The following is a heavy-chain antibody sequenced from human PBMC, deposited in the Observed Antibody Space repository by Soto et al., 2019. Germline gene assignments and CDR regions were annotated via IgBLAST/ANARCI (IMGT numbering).Heavy chain of an antibody. Sequence: QITLKEAGPTLVKPTQTLTLTCTFSGFSLSTSGVGVGWIRQPPGKALEWLALIYWDDDKRYSPSLTSRLTITKYTSKNQVVLTMTNRDPVDTATYYCAHSGVQLLWFVELLPNYWYFALWGRGSLVTVSS. CDR1: GFSLSTSGVG. V-gene: IGHV2-5*02. CDR2: IYWDDDK. J-gene: IGHJ2*01. D-gene: IGHD3-10*01. CDR3: AHSGVQLLWFVELLPNYWYFAL.